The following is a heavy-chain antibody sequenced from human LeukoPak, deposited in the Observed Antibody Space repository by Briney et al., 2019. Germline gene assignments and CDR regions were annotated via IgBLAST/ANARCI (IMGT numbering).Heavy chain of an antibody. CDR3: AKASRYLGSGSYYRDAFDI. Sequence: GGSLRLSCAASGFSFSSFGMHWVGQAPGKGLEWVAVISNDGSNKYYADSGKGRFTISRDNSKNTLYLQMNSLRAEDTAVYYCAKASRYLGSGSYYRDAFDIWGQGTMVTVSS. CDR1: GFSFSSFG. J-gene: IGHJ3*02. V-gene: IGHV3-30*18. CDR2: ISNDGSNK. D-gene: IGHD3-10*02.